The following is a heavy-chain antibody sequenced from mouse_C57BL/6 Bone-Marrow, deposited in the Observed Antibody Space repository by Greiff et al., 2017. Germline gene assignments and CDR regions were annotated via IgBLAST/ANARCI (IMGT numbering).Heavy chain of an antibody. CDR1: GYTFTDYN. CDR2: INPNNGGT. Sequence: VQLQQPGTELVKPGASVKLSCKASGYTFTDYNMHWVKQSHGKSLEWIGYINPNNGGTSYNQKFKGKATLTVNKSSSTAYMELRSLTSEDSAVYYCASHYSNYVAMDYWGQGTSVTVSS. J-gene: IGHJ4*01. D-gene: IGHD2-5*01. CDR3: ASHYSNYVAMDY. V-gene: IGHV1-22*01.